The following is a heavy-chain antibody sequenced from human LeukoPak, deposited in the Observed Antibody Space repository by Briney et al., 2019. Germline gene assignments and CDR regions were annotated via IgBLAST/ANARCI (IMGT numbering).Heavy chain of an antibody. D-gene: IGHD4-17*01. CDR1: GFTFSSCS. Sequence: PGGSLRLSCAASGFTFSSCSMNWDRQAPGKGLEWVSAISSDSSYIYYADSVRGRFAISRDNAKNSLYLQTNSLRAEDTAVYYCARIRDFGASYHYFYMDVWGKGTTVTVSS. J-gene: IGHJ6*03. CDR2: ISSDSSYI. V-gene: IGHV3-21*01. CDR3: ARIRDFGASYHYFYMDV.